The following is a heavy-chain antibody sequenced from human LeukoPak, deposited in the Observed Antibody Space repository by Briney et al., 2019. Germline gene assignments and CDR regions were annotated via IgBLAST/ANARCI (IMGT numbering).Heavy chain of an antibody. Sequence: GGSLRLSCAASGNYWMHWVRQAPGKGLVWVSHINSDGSWTSYADSVKGRFTISNDNAKNTVYLQMNSLRAEDTAVYYCVSFYETYWGRGTLVTVSS. V-gene: IGHV3-74*01. CDR2: INSDGSWT. CDR1: GNYW. J-gene: IGHJ4*02. CDR3: VSFYETY. D-gene: IGHD2/OR15-2a*01.